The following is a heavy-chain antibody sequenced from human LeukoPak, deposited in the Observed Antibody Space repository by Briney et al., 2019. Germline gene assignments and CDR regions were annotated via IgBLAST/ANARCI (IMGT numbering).Heavy chain of an antibody. CDR1: GYTFTSYA. V-gene: IGHV1-3*01. CDR2: INAGNGNT. Sequence: ASVKVSCKASGYTFTSYAMHRVRQAPGQRLEWMGWINAGNGNTKYSQKFQGRITITRDTSASTAYMELSSLRSEDTAVYYCARVGYDILTGYYRYGMDVWGKGTTVTVSS. J-gene: IGHJ6*04. CDR3: ARVGYDILTGYYRYGMDV. D-gene: IGHD3-9*01.